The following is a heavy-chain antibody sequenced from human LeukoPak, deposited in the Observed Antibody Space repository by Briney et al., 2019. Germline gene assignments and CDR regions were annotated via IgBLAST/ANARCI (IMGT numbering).Heavy chain of an antibody. CDR1: GYTFTGYY. CDR2: INPNSGGT. J-gene: IGHJ6*02. D-gene: IGHD4-4*01. Sequence: ASVKVSCKASGYTFTGYYMHWVRQAPGQGLEWMGWINPNSGGTNYARKFQGRVTMTRDTSISTAYMELSRLRSDDTAVYYCARERATVTTFYYYGMDVWGQGTTVTVSS. CDR3: ARERATVTTFYYYGMDV. V-gene: IGHV1-2*02.